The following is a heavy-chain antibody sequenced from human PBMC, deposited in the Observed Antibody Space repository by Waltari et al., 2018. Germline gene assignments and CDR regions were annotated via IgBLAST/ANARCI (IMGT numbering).Heavy chain of an antibody. J-gene: IGHJ4*02. Sequence: QVQLVQSGAEVKKPGSSVKVSCKASGGTFSSYTISWVRQAPGQGLEWMGRIIPNLGIANYAQKFQGRVTITADKSTSTAYMELSSLRSEDTAVYYCARGGTAAAHNYWGQGTLVTVSS. CDR2: IIPNLGIA. D-gene: IGHD6-13*01. V-gene: IGHV1-69*02. CDR3: ARGGTAAAHNY. CDR1: GGTFSSYT.